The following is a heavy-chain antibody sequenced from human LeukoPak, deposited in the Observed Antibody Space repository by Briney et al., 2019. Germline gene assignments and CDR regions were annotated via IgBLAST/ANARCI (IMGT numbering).Heavy chain of an antibody. CDR1: GFTFSSYD. CDR2: VSGSGGST. V-gene: IGHV3-23*01. D-gene: IGHD1-26*01. J-gene: IGHJ4*02. Sequence: GGSLRLSCAASGFTFSSYDMSWVPQAPGKGLGWVSAVSGSGGSTYYADSVKGRFTISRDNSKSTLFLQMNSLRAEDTAVYYCAKDSHSGTYFDSWGRGTLVTVSS. CDR3: AKDSHSGTYFDS.